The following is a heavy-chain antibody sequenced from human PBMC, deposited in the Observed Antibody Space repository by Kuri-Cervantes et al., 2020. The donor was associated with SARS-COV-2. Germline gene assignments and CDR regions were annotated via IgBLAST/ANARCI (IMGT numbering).Heavy chain of an antibody. CDR3: ATPGSGIVVVTPFVV. D-gene: IGHD2-21*02. V-gene: IGHV3-30*04. CDR2: ISYDGDNQ. CDR1: ESTFSSYA. Sequence: GESLKISCEGSESTFSSYAMQWVRQAPRKGPEWVGVISYDGDNQYYADSVKGRFTISRDNSKNTLYLQMNSLRPDDTALYYCATPGSGIVVVTPFVVWGQGTLVTVSS. J-gene: IGHJ4*02.